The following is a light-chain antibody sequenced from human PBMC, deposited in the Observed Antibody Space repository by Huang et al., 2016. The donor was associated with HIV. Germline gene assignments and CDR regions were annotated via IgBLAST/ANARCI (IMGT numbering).Light chain of an antibody. CDR1: RSLVHSDGNTY. V-gene: IGKV2-30*02. CDR2: KVS. J-gene: IGKJ5*01. CDR3: MQGTHWPPIT. Sequence: DVVMTQSPLSLPVILGQPASISCRSSRSLVHSDGNTYLNWFQQRPGQSPRRLIYKVSNRDSGVPDRFSGSGSGTDFTLKISRVEAEDVGLYCCMQGTHWPPITFGQGTRLEIK.